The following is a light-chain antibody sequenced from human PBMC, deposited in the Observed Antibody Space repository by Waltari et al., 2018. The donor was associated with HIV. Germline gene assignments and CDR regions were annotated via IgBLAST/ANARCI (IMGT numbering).Light chain of an antibody. J-gene: IGKJ4*01. CDR3: QQYNIWPPLT. Sequence: DIVMMQSPGTLSVSPGARATLSCRASQSVSRNLAWYQQKPGQPPRLLIYGASTRATGIPARFSATGSGTEFTLTISSLQSEDFAVYYCQQYNIWPPLTFGGGTKVEMK. CDR2: GAS. V-gene: IGKV3-15*01. CDR1: QSVSRN.